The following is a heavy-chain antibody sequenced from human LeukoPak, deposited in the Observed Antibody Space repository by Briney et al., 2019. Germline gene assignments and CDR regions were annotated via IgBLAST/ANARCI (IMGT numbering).Heavy chain of an antibody. CDR1: GDSVSSNSAA. Sequence: SQTLSLTCAISGDSVSSNSAAWNWIRQSPSRGLEWLGRTYYRSKWYNDYAVSVKSRITINPDTSKNQFPLQLNSVTPEDTAVYYCARDPAYCGGDCYSGYFDYWGQGTLVTVSS. CDR3: ARDPAYCGGDCYSGYFDY. J-gene: IGHJ4*02. V-gene: IGHV6-1*01. D-gene: IGHD2-21*02. CDR2: TYYRSKWYN.